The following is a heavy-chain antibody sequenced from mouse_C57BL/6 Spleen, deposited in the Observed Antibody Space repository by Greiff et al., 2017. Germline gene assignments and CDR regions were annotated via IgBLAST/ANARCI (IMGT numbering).Heavy chain of an antibody. CDR3: ARGGGNYVVFAY. J-gene: IGHJ3*01. CDR2: IDPEDGET. D-gene: IGHD2-1*01. CDR1: GFNIKDYY. Sequence: VQLQQSGAELVKPGASVKLSCTASGFNIKDYYMHWVKQRTEQGLEWIGRIDPEDGETKYAPKFQGKATITADTASNTADLQLSSLTSEDTAVYYCARGGGNYVVFAYWGQGTLVTVSA. V-gene: IGHV14-2*01.